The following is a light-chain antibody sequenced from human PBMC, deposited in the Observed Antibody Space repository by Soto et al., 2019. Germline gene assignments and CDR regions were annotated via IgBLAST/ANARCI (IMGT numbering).Light chain of an antibody. CDR1: ESISSSY. CDR3: QQFAGSPYT. V-gene: IGKV3-20*01. J-gene: IGKJ2*01. CDR2: GAS. Sequence: EIVLTQSPGTLSLSPGERATLSCRASESISSSYLVWYQQKPGQAPRLLIHGASNRATGTPDRFSGSGSGTDFTLNISGLETEDFAVYYCQQFAGSPYTFGQGAKLEIK.